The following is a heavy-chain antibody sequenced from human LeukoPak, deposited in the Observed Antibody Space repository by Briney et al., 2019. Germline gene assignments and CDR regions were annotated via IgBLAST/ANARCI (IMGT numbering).Heavy chain of an antibody. Sequence: SQTLSPTCAVSGGSISSGGYSWSWIRQPPGKGLEWIGYIYHSGSTYYNPSLKSRVTISVDRSKNQFSLKLSSVTAADTAVYYCARNRGELRAFDIWGQGTMVTVSS. CDR3: ARNRGELRAFDI. J-gene: IGHJ3*02. CDR2: IYHSGST. D-gene: IGHD1-26*01. CDR1: GGSISSGGYS. V-gene: IGHV4-30-2*01.